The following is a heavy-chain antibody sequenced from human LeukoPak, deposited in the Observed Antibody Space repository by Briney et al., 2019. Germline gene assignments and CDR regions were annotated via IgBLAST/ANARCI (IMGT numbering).Heavy chain of an antibody. J-gene: IGHJ4*02. D-gene: IGHD2-15*01. V-gene: IGHV3-23*01. Sequence: PGGSLRLSCATSGFIFSNYAMTWVRQAPGKGLEWVSTVSGGGANTYYADSVKGRFAISRDNSKNTLYLQMNSLRAEDTAVYYCARVGYCSGGSCYPLPDYWGQGTLVTVSS. CDR3: ARVGYCSGGSCYPLPDY. CDR2: VSGGGANT. CDR1: GFIFSNYA.